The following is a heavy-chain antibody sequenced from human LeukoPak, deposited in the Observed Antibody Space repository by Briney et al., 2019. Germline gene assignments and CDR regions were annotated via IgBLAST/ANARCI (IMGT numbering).Heavy chain of an antibody. D-gene: IGHD5-18*01. V-gene: IGHV4-4*02. CDR2: IYHSGST. J-gene: IGHJ4*02. CDR1: GGSISSSNW. CDR3: ARSTNTAMVPGAFDY. Sequence: SETLSLTCAVSGGSISSSNWWSWVRQPPGKGLEWIGEIYHSGSTNYNPSLKSRVTISVDRSKNQFSLKLSSVTAADTAVYYCARSTNTAMVPGAFDYWGQGTLVTVSS.